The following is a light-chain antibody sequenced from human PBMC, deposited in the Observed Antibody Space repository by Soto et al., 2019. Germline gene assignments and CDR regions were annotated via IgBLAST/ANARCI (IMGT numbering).Light chain of an antibody. CDR1: SSDVGSYNL. V-gene: IGLV2-23*03. Sequence: QSALTQPASVSGSPGQSITISCTETSSDVGSYNLVSWYQQHAGKAPKLMIYEGSKRPSGVSNRFSGSKSDNTASLTISGLQAEDEADCYCCSYAGSSTVVVFGGGTKLTVL. J-gene: IGLJ2*01. CDR3: CSYAGSSTVVV. CDR2: EGS.